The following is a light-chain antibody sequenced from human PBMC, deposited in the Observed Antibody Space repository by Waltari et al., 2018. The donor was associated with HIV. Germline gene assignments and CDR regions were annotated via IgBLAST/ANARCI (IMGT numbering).Light chain of an antibody. CDR1: SSDVGGYTY. J-gene: IGLJ2*01. CDR2: EAT. Sequence: QSALPQPPSASGSPGQSVTISCTGTSSDVGGYTYVSWYQQYPGKAPKLIIYEATKRPSGVPDRFSGSKSGNTASLTVSGLQAEDEADYYCTSYAGRDNFVVFGGGTRLTVL. V-gene: IGLV2-8*01. CDR3: TSYAGRDNFVV.